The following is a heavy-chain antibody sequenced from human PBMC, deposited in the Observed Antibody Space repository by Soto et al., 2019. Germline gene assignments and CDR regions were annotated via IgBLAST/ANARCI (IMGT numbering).Heavy chain of an antibody. CDR3: ARAVYCSSTSCYEFDY. Sequence: GGSLRLSCAASGFTFSSYWMHWVRQAPGKGLVWVSRINSDGSSTSYADSVKGRFTISRDNAKNTLYLQMNSLRAEDTAVYYCARAVYCSSTSCYEFDYWGQGTLVTVSS. V-gene: IGHV3-74*01. CDR1: GFTFSSYW. J-gene: IGHJ4*02. CDR2: INSDGSST. D-gene: IGHD2-2*01.